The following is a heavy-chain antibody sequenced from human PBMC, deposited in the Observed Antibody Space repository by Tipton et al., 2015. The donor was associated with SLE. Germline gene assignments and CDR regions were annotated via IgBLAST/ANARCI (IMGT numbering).Heavy chain of an antibody. V-gene: IGHV1-2*06. CDR3: ARARSTQLIGMDV. Sequence: QSGPEVKKPGASVKVSCKASGYTFTSYDINWVRQAPGQGLEWMGRINPNSGGTNYAQKFQGRVTMTRDTSISTAYMELSRLRSDDTAVYYCARARSTQLIGMDVWGQGTTVTVSS. D-gene: IGHD5/OR15-5a*01. CDR1: GYTFTSYD. J-gene: IGHJ6*02. CDR2: INPNSGGT.